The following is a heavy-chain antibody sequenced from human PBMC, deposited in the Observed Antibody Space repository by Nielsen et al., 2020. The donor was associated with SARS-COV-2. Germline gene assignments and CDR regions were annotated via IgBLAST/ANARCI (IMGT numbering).Heavy chain of an antibody. D-gene: IGHD3-22*01. Sequence: VRQAPGKGLEWVSYISSSGSTIYYADSVKGRFTISRDNAKNSLYLQMNSLRAEDTAVCYCAKDRYYYDSSGYYYSPYYYYGMDVWGQGTTVTVSS. V-gene: IGHV3-48*03. CDR2: ISSSGSTI. CDR3: AKDRYYYDSSGYYYSPYYYYGMDV. J-gene: IGHJ6*02.